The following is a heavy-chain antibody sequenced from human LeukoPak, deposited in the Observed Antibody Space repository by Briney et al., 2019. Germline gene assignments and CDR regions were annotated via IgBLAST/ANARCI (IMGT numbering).Heavy chain of an antibody. CDR3: ARDAPDIVVVVAATHLDY. J-gene: IGHJ4*02. Sequence: GGSLRLSCAASGFTFSSYIMNWVRQAPGKGLEWVSSISSSSYIYYADSVKGRFTISRDNAKNSLYLQMNSLRAEDTAVYYCARDAPDIVVVVAATHLDYWGQGTLVTVSS. D-gene: IGHD2-15*01. V-gene: IGHV3-21*01. CDR2: ISSSSYI. CDR1: GFTFSSYI.